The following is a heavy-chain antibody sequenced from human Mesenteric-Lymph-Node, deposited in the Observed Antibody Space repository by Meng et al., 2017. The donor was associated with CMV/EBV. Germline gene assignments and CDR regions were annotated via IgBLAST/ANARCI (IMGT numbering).Heavy chain of an antibody. Sequence: SETLSLTCTVSGGSVSSGSYYWSWIRQPPGKGLEWIGYIYYSGSTYYNPSLKSRVTISVDTSKNQFSLKLSSVTAADTAVYYCAREKRGESDYWGQGTLVTVSS. J-gene: IGHJ4*02. CDR1: GGSVSSGSYY. V-gene: IGHV4-61*01. CDR2: IYYSGST. D-gene: IGHD3-10*01. CDR3: AREKRGESDY.